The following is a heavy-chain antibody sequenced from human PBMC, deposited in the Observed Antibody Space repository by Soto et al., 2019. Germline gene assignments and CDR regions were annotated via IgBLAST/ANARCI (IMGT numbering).Heavy chain of an antibody. Sequence: GGSLRLSCAASGLIFRSYAMSWVRQAPGKGLEWVSTITGSVGSTYYADSVKGRFTIPRDNSKNTLYLQMNSLRAEDTAVYYCAKDRDIRQWLAKWDFDYWGQGTLVTVSS. D-gene: IGHD6-19*01. J-gene: IGHJ4*02. CDR2: ITGSVGST. V-gene: IGHV3-23*01. CDR1: GLIFRSYA. CDR3: AKDRDIRQWLAKWDFDY.